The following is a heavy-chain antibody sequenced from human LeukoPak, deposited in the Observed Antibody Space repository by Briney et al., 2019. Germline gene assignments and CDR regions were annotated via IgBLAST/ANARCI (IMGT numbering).Heavy chain of an antibody. J-gene: IGHJ6*02. CDR2: INPNSGGT. Sequence: ASVKVSCKASGYTFTGYYMHWVRQAPGQGPEWMGWINPNSGGTNYAQKFQGRVTMTRDTSISTAYMELSRLRSDDTAVYYCARGGITIFGVVIPYMDVWGQGTTVTVSS. V-gene: IGHV1-2*02. CDR3: ARGGITIFGVVIPYMDV. CDR1: GYTFTGYY. D-gene: IGHD3-3*01.